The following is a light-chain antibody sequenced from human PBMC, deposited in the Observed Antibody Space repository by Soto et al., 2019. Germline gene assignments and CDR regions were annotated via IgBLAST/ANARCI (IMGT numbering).Light chain of an antibody. CDR1: SSDVGGYNS. J-gene: IGLJ2*01. Sequence: QSALTQPASVSGSPGQSITISCTGTSSDVGGYNSVSWYQHHPGKAPKLMIYEVSNRPSGVSNRFSGSKSGNTASLIISGLQAEDEADYYCAAWDDSLYGVVFGGGTKVTVL. CDR3: AAWDDSLYGVV. CDR2: EVS. V-gene: IGLV2-14*01.